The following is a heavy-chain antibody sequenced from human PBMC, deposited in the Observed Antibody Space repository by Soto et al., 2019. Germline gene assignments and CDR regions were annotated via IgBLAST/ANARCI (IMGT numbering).Heavy chain of an antibody. V-gene: IGHV1-18*01. CDR3: ATVGIVVVQAAIHFYGMGV. D-gene: IGHD2-2*02. J-gene: IGHJ6*02. CDR1: GYTFTSYG. CDR2: ISAYNGNT. Sequence: ASVKVSCKASGYTFTSYGISWVRQAPGQGLEWMGWISAYNGNTNYAQKLQGRVTMTTDTSTSTAYMELRSLRSDDTAVYYCATVGIVVVQAAIHFYGMGVRGQGTTVT.